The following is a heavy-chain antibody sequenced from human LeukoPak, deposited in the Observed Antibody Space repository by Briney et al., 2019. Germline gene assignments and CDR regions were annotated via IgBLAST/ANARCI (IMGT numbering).Heavy chain of an antibody. V-gene: IGHV3-53*01. Sequence: GGSLRLSCAASGFTISSNYMNWVRQAPGKGLEWVSVIFNSGDTYYADSVEGRFTISRDTSKNTLYLQTNSLRVDDTAVYYCARDPAPATGAFDIWGQGTMVIIS. CDR1: GFTISSNY. CDR2: IFNSGDT. CDR3: ARDPAPATGAFDI. J-gene: IGHJ3*02. D-gene: IGHD1-1*01.